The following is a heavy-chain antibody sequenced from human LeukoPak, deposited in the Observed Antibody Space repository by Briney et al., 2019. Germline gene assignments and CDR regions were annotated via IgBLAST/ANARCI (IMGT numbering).Heavy chain of an antibody. CDR1: GCTVSNGDMH. J-gene: IGHJ2*01. CDR3: AGDAFLRGSSWDYWYFDL. D-gene: IGHD6-13*01. Sequence: SETLTLTCTVPGCTVSNGDMHWSRKRQAPGQGLESIVKMDYSGRSNYNPAINRCITISVDSTMNQYSQLLTSATAAATVFYFYAGDAFLRGSSWDYWYFDLWGRGTLVTVSS. V-gene: IGHV4-61*08. CDR2: MDYSGRS.